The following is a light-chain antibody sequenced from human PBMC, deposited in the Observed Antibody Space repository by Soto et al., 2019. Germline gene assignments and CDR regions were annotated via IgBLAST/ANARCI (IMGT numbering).Light chain of an antibody. CDR2: DVN. V-gene: IGLV2-14*03. CDR3: SSYSSGTTHVV. J-gene: IGLJ2*01. Sequence: QSALTQPASVSGSPGQSITISCTGTSSDVGGFNYVSWYQQHPGKAPKLMIYDVNDRPSGVSDRFSGSKSGNTASLTISGLQAEDEADYFCSSYSSGTTHVVFGGGTKVT. CDR1: SSDVGGFNY.